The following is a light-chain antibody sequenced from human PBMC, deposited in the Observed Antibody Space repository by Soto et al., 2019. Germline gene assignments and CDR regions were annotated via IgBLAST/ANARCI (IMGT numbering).Light chain of an antibody. V-gene: IGKV1-5*03. Sequence: DIQMTQSPSTLSASVGDGVTITCRASQSISSWLAWYQQKPEKAPKLLIYKASSLESGVPSRFSGSGSGTDFTLTISSLQPDDFATYYCQQYSSYSYTFGQGTKLEIK. CDR2: KAS. CDR3: QQYSSYSYT. J-gene: IGKJ2*01. CDR1: QSISSW.